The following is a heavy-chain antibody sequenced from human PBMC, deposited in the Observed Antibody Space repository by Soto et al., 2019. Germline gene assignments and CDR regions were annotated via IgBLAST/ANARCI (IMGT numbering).Heavy chain of an antibody. CDR2: IDHSGSP. J-gene: IGHJ4*02. D-gene: IGHD2-8*02. CDR3: ARDLNFWSLDLDY. CDR1: GGSISSYY. Sequence: SETLSLTCTVSGGSISSYYWSWIRQPPGKGLEWIGYIDHSGSPSYNPPLKGRFTISRDDSKSTLFLQMNSLRAEDTAVYYCARDLNFWSLDLDYRGQGTLVTVSS. V-gene: IGHV4-59*04.